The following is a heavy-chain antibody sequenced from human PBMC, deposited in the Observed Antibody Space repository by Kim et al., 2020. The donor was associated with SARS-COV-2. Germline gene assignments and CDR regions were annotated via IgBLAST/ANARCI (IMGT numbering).Heavy chain of an antibody. D-gene: IGHD2-2*01. J-gene: IGHJ4*02. CDR1: GGSFSGYY. V-gene: IGHV4-34*01. Sequence: SETLSLTCAVYGGSFSGYYWSWIRQPPGKGLEWIGEINHSGSTNYNPSLKSRVTISVDTSKNQFSLKLSSVTAADTAVYYCARGGYCSSTSCEGGFDYWGQGTLVTVSP. CDR2: INHSGST. CDR3: ARGGYCSSTSCEGGFDY.